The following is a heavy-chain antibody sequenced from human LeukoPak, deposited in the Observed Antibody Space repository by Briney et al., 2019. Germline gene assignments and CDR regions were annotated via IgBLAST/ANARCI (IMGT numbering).Heavy chain of an antibody. D-gene: IGHD4-17*01. CDR3: ARTGSTVTMLYPFDH. J-gene: IGHJ4*02. Sequence: SETLSLTCTVSGGSISRGGYYWSWIRQHPGKGLEWIGYIYDSGSTYYSPSLKSRVTISADTSKNQFSLRLSSVTAADTAVYYCARTGSTVTMLYPFDHWGQGTLVTVSS. V-gene: IGHV4-31*03. CDR1: GGSISRGGYY. CDR2: IYDSGST.